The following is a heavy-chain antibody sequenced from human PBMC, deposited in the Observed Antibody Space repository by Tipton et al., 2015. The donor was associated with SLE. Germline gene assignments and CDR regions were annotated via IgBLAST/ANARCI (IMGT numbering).Heavy chain of an antibody. V-gene: IGHV4-31*03. Sequence: LRLSCTVSSGSIRSNGHYWSWIRQHPGRGLEWIGEINHSGSTYYNPSLKSRVTISVDTSKNQFSLKLSSVTAADTAVYYCARVKNYDFWSGWAAFDIWGQGTMVTVSS. J-gene: IGHJ3*02. CDR2: INHSGST. CDR1: SGSIRSNGHY. CDR3: ARVKNYDFWSGWAAFDI. D-gene: IGHD3-3*01.